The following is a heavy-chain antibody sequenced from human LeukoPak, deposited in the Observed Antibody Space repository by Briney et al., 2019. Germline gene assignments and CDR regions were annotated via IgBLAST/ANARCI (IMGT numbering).Heavy chain of an antibody. J-gene: IGHJ5*02. Sequence: SETLSLTCTVSGGSISSYYWSWIRQPPGKGLEWIGYIYYSGSTNYNPSLKSRVTISVDTSKNQFSLKLSSVTAADTAVYYCARDGRDYYDSSGYYNWFDPWGQGTLVTVSS. D-gene: IGHD3-22*01. CDR1: GGSISSYY. CDR2: IYYSGST. V-gene: IGHV4-59*12. CDR3: ARDGRDYYDSSGYYNWFDP.